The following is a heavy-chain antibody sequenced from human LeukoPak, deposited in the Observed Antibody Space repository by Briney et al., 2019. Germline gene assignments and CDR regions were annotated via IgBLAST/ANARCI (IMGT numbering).Heavy chain of an antibody. CDR1: GYTLTGYY. D-gene: IGHD2-21*02. Sequence: GASVKVSCKASGYTLTGYYMHWVRQAPGQGLEWMGWINPNSGGTNYAQKFQGRVTMTRDTSISTAYMELSRLRSDDTAVYYCARVSKVVTAIAFDYWGQGTLVTVSS. V-gene: IGHV1-2*02. CDR2: INPNSGGT. CDR3: ARVSKVVTAIAFDY. J-gene: IGHJ4*02.